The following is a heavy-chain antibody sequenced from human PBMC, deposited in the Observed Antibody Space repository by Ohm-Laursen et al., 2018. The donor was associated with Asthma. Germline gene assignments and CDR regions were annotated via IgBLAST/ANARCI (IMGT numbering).Heavy chain of an antibody. J-gene: IGHJ6*02. Sequence: SLRLSCTASGFTFSSYAMNWVPQAPGKGLDWVSYINGDSKSIHYGDSVRGRFTISRDNAKNSLYLQMNNLRAEDTAVYFCARKYCSSSSCYYFYGLDVWGQGTSVTVSS. CDR2: INGDSKSI. V-gene: IGHV3-48*01. CDR3: ARKYCSSSSCYYFYGLDV. CDR1: GFTFSSYA. D-gene: IGHD2-2*01.